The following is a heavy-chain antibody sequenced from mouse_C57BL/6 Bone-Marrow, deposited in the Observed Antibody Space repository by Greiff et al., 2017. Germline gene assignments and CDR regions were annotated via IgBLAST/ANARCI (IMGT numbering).Heavy chain of an antibody. CDR3: ARGSYYSNRFDY. J-gene: IGHJ2*01. CDR2: IYPGDGDT. D-gene: IGHD2-5*01. V-gene: IGHV1-82*01. CDR1: GYAFSSSW. Sequence: VQLQQSGPELVKPGASVKISCKASGYAFSSSWMNWVKQRPGKGLEWIGRIYPGDGDTNYNGKFKGKATLTADKSSSTAYMQLSSLTSEDSAVYVCARGSYYSNRFDYWGQGTTLTVSS.